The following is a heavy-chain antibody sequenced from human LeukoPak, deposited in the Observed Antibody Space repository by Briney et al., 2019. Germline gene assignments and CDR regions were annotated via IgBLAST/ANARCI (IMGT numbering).Heavy chain of an antibody. Sequence: GGSLRLSCATSGFNFSDSRMTWVRQAPGKGLQWVANINRDGTEKHFLDSVEGRFTISRDNARNSLFLQMNSLRAEDTAIYYCARVPLSRCSSGDCFPTFDNWGQGTLVTVSS. J-gene: IGHJ4*02. CDR1: GFNFSDSR. D-gene: IGHD2-21*02. CDR2: INRDGTEK. CDR3: ARVPLSRCSSGDCFPTFDN. V-gene: IGHV3-7*05.